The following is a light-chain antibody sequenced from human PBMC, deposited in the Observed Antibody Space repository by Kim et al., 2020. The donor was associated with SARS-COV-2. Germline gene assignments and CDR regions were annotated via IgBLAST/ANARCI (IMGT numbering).Light chain of an antibody. CDR3: LQDYNYPRT. J-gene: IGKJ1*01. CDR2: AAS. CDR1: QGIRND. Sequence: ASVGDRIIITCRASQGIRNDLGWYQQKPGKAPKLLIYAASSLQSGVPSRFSSSGSGTDFTLTISSLQPEDFATYYCLQDYNYPRTFGQGTKVDIK. V-gene: IGKV1-6*02.